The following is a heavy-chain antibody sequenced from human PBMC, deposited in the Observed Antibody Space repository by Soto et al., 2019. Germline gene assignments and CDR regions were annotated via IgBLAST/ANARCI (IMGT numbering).Heavy chain of an antibody. V-gene: IGHV4-38-2*01. CDR1: VFSISSGFY. D-gene: IGHD1-26*01. Sequence: SETLSLTCVVSVFSISSGFYWGWIRQSPGKGLEWIGSIYYSGGIYYNPSLRSRISVALDTSKNQFSLKLNSVSAADTAVYYWPRRRAPPVSYIDAWGPGPLATVS. CDR2: IYYSGGI. CDR3: PRRRAPPVSYIDA. J-gene: IGHJ5*02.